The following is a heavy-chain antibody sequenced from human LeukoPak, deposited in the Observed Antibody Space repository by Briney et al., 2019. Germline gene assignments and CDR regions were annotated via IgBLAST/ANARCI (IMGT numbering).Heavy chain of an antibody. J-gene: IGHJ6*03. D-gene: IGHD1-14*01. CDR3: AKEGPDANVYYYYYMDV. CDR2: IRYDGSNK. V-gene: IGHV3-30*02. Sequence: GGSLRLSCAASGFTFSSYGMHWVRQAPGKGLEWVAFIRYDGSNKYYADSVKGRFTISRDNSKNTLYLQMNSLRAEDTAVYYCAKEGPDANVYYYYYMDVWGKGTTVTISS. CDR1: GFTFSSYG.